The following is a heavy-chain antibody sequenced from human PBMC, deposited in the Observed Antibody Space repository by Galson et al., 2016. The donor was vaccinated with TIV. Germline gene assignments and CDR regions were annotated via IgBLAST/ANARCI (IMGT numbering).Heavy chain of an antibody. CDR2: INAGNGNT. Sequence: SVKVSCKASGYTFTIYAMHWVRQAPGQRLEWMGWINAGNGNTKYSQKFQGRVTITRDTSASTAYMELSSLRSEDTAVYYCARPPYCGGDCYKYDSWGQGTPVTVSS. D-gene: IGHD2-21*01. V-gene: IGHV1-3*01. CDR3: ARPPYCGGDCYKYDS. J-gene: IGHJ4*02. CDR1: GYTFTIYA.